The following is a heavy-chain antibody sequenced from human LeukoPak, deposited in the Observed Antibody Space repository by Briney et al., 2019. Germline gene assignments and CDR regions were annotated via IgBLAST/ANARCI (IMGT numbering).Heavy chain of an antibody. CDR3: ARDCSGADCYSGNAFDT. J-gene: IGHJ3*02. CDR2: ISPSDGDT. D-gene: IGHD2-15*01. CDR1: GYTFTDYY. V-gene: IGHV1-2*02. Sequence: ASVKVSCKTSGYTFTDYYMQWVRQAPGQGLEWMGWISPSDGDTKSARKFQGRVTMTRDTSISTAYLELSRLTSDDTAIYYCARDCSGADCYSGNAFDTWGQGTMVTVSS.